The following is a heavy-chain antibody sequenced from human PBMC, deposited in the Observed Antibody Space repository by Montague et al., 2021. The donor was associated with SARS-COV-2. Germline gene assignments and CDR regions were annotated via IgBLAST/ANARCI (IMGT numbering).Heavy chain of an antibody. CDR1: GFSLNTPEVA. J-gene: IGHJ4*02. V-gene: IGHV2-5*05. CDR3: AHRFAGFFDY. Sequence: VKPTQTLTLTRTFSGFSLNTPEVAVGWIRQPPGKALEWLALIYGVDEKRYGPSLQSRLTITRDTSKSQVVLTMTNMDPVDTATYFCAHRFAGFFDYWGQGILVTVSS. CDR2: IYGVDEK.